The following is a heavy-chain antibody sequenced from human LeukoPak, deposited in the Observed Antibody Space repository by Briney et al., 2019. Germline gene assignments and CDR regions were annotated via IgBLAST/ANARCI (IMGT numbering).Heavy chain of an antibody. CDR3: ARGRGWFGGYFDY. CDR1: GGSFSGYY. D-gene: IGHD3-10*01. Sequence: SETLSLTCAVYGGSFSGYYWSWIRQPPGKGLEWIGYIYYSGSTNYNPSLKSRVTISVDTSKNQFSLKLSSVTAADTAVYYCARGRGWFGGYFDYWGQGTLVTVSS. J-gene: IGHJ4*02. CDR2: IYYSGST. V-gene: IGHV4-59*01.